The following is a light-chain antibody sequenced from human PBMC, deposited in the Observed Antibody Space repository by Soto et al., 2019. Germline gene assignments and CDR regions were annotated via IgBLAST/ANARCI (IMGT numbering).Light chain of an antibody. Sequence: EIVLTQSPATLSLYPGERATLSCRASQSVSSYLAWYQQKPGQAPRLLIYDASNRATGIPARFSGSGSGTDFTLTISSLEPEDFAVYYCLQRTNSMYTFGQGTKLEIK. J-gene: IGKJ2*01. CDR1: QSVSSY. CDR3: LQRTNSMYT. V-gene: IGKV3-11*01. CDR2: DAS.